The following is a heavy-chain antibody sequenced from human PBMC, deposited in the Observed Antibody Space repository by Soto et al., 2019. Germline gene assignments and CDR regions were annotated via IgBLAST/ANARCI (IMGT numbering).Heavy chain of an antibody. CDR2: IWNDGSNK. CDR1: GFIFSNYH. J-gene: IGHJ4*02. CDR3: ARMGTWALNFDS. V-gene: IGHV3-33*01. Sequence: QVQLVESGGGVVQPGRSLRLSCLTSGFIFSNYHMHWVRQTPDKGLEWVAIIWNDGSNKYYADSVKGRFTISRDNSKDTLYLQMNSLRVEDTAVYYCARMGTWALNFDSWGQGTLVTVTS. D-gene: IGHD2-8*01.